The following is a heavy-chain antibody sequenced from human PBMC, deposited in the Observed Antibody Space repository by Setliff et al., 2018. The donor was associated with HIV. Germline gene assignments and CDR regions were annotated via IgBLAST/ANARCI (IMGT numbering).Heavy chain of an antibody. V-gene: IGHV4-39*01. D-gene: IGHD3-22*01. CDR2: IHYNEKT. J-gene: IGHJ5*02. Sequence: SETLSLTCTVSGGSASISRYYWAWIRQPPGKGLEYIGSIHYNEKTYYNPSLKSRVTISIDTSKNQFSLNLTSVTAADTAVYYCASRVYYYDSNNFLREEGFDPWGQGTLVTVSS. CDR1: GGSASISRYY. CDR3: ASRVYYYDSNNFLREEGFDP.